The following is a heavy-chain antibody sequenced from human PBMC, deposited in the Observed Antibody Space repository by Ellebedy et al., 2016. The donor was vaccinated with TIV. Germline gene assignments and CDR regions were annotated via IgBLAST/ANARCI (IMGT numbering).Heavy chain of an antibody. CDR1: GFTFSSYW. Sequence: GGSLRLSCAASGFTFSSYWMSWVRQAPGKGLEWVANIKQDGSKTYHVDAVKGRFTISRDNARNSLYLQMNSLRAEDTAVYYCARIPRGSHDAFDIWGQGTMVTVSS. CDR2: IKQDGSKT. V-gene: IGHV3-7*01. CDR3: ARIPRGSHDAFDI. D-gene: IGHD3-10*01. J-gene: IGHJ3*02.